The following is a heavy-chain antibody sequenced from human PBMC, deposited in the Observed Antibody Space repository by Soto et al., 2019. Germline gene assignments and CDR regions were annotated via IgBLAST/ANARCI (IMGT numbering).Heavy chain of an antibody. Sequence: QAQLVQYGAEEKQPGASVKIFCTSPGYLFNNYFIHWVRLAPGQGLQCMGKNNPRAGTTRSAQRFQGRVTITSETSSRGVYLEISSLKLEATAVYYCARGVSVVLLADAMNVDQYGMDLCGQGTTVIVSS. J-gene: IGHJ6*02. CDR1: GYLFNNYF. D-gene: IGHD2-2*01. V-gene: IGHV1-46*02. CDR2: NNPRAGTT. CDR3: ARGVSVVLLADAMNVDQYGMDL.